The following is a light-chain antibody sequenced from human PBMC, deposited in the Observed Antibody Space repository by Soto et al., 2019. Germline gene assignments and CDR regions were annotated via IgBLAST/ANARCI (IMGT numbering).Light chain of an antibody. CDR1: QGIRND. Sequence: AIEMTQSPSSLSASVGDRVTITCRARQGIRNDLGWYQQKPGKAPKLLIYGASRLQSGVPSRFGGSGSGTDFTLTISSLHPEDFATYYCRQDNCYPLTFGQGTRLEIK. CDR2: GAS. CDR3: RQDNCYPLT. J-gene: IGKJ5*01. V-gene: IGKV1-6*01.